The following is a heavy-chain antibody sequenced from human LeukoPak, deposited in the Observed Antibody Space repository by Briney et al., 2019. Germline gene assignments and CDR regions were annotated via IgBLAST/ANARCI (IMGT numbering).Heavy chain of an antibody. CDR1: EYNFTAYY. V-gene: IGHV1-2*02. D-gene: IGHD1-26*01. J-gene: IGHJ6*02. Sequence: ASVKVSCKASEYNFTAYYLHWVRQAPGRGLEWVGWFNPNSGATNCAQKFQGRVTMTRDTSISTASMELSRLTSDDTAVYYCARDLRSGTDGNYAMDVWGQGTTVTVSS. CDR3: ARDLRSGTDGNYAMDV. CDR2: FNPNSGAT.